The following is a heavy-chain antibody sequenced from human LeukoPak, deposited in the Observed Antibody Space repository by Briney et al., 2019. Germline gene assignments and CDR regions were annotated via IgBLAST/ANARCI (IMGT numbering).Heavy chain of an antibody. D-gene: IGHD3-22*01. CDR1: GGTFSSYA. CDR3: ANYYDSSGYYDAFDI. CDR2: IIPIFGTA. Sequence: ASVKVSCKASGGTFSSYAISWVRQAPGQGLEWMGGIIPIFGTANYAQKFQGRVTITADESASTAYMELSSLRSEDTAVYYCANYYDSSGYYDAFDIWGQGTMVTVSS. V-gene: IGHV1-69*13. J-gene: IGHJ3*02.